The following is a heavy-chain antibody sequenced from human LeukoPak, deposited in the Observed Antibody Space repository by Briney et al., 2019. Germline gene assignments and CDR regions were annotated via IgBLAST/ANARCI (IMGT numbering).Heavy chain of an antibody. V-gene: IGHV4-39*01. CDR1: GGSISSSSYY. J-gene: IGHJ6*03. CDR3: ARVGSGWGYYYYYYMDV. CDR2: IYYSGST. D-gene: IGHD6-19*01. Sequence: SETLSLTCTVSGGSISSSSYYWGWIRQPPGKGLGWIGSIYYSGSTYYNPSLKSRVTISVDTSKNQFSLKLSSVTAADTAVYYCARVGSGWGYYYYYYMDVWGKGTTVTISS.